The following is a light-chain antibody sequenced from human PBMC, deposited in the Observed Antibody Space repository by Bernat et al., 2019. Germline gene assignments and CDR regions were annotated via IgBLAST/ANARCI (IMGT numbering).Light chain of an antibody. Sequence: EIVLTQSPATLSLSPGERATLSCRASQRVSSYLAWYQQKPGQAPRLLIYDASNRATGIPARFSGSASGTDFTLTISSLEPEDFAVYYCQPRSNWPPYTFGQGTKLEIK. V-gene: IGKV3-11*01. CDR1: QRVSSY. J-gene: IGKJ2*01. CDR3: QPRSNWPPYT. CDR2: DAS.